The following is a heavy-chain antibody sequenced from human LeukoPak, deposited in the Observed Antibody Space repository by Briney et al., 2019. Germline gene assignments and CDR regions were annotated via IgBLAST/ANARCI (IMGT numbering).Heavy chain of an antibody. Sequence: GGSLRLSCAASGFTFSSYDMHWVRQATGKGLEWVSAIGTAGDTYYPGSVKGRFTISRDNSKNTLYLQMNSLKAEDAAVYYCARVLSGSYDNYFDYWGQGTLVTVSS. V-gene: IGHV3-13*04. D-gene: IGHD1-26*01. CDR1: GFTFSSYD. CDR3: ARVLSGSYDNYFDY. CDR2: IGTAGDT. J-gene: IGHJ4*02.